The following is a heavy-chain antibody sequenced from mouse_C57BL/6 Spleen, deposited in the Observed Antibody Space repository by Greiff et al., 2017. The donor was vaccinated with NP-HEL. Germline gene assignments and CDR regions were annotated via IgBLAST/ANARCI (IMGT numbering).Heavy chain of an antibody. D-gene: IGHD2-4*01. CDR3: AREDDYDGD. V-gene: IGHV1-59*01. CDR2: IDPSDSYT. CDR1: GYTFTSYW. Sequence: QVQLQQPGAELVRPGTSVKLSCKASGYTFTSYWMHWVKQRPGQGLEWIGVIDPSDSYTNYNQKFKGKATLTVDTSSSTAYMQPSSLTYEDAEVYYCAREDDYDGDWGQGTTLTVSS. J-gene: IGHJ2*01.